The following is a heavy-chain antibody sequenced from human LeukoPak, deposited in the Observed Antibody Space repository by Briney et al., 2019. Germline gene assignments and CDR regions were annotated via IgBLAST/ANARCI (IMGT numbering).Heavy chain of an antibody. D-gene: IGHD6-6*01. CDR1: GITLSNYG. CDR3: AKARASYSSSSGTDY. CDR2: ISGSGGGT. V-gene: IGHV3-23*01. J-gene: IGHJ4*02. Sequence: GGSLRLSCEVSGITLSNYGMSWVRQAPGRGLEWVAGISGSGGGTNYADSVKGRFTISRDNPKNTLYLQMNSLRAEDTAVYYCAKARASYSSSSGTDYWGQGTLVTVSS.